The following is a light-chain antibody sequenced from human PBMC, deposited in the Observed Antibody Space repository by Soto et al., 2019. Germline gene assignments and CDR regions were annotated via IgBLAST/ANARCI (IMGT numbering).Light chain of an antibody. V-gene: IGLV2-8*01. CDR1: SSDIGGYNY. CDR2: EVT. J-gene: IGLJ2*01. Sequence: QSALTQPPSASGSPGQSVTISFTGTSSDIGGYNYVSWYQQHPGKAPKLMIYEVTKRPSGVPDRFSGSKSGNTASLTVSGLQAEDEADYYCSSHAGSNHLGVFGGGTQLTVL. CDR3: SSHAGSNHLGV.